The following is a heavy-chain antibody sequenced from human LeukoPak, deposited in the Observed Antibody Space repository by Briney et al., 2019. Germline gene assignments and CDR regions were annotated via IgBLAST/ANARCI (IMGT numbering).Heavy chain of an antibody. CDR1: GGSISSYY. J-gene: IGHJ6*02. D-gene: IGHD1-1*01. CDR3: ASGVTKSRLDYYYYGMDV. CDR2: IYTSGST. V-gene: IGHV4-4*09. Sequence: SETLSLTCTVSGGSISSYYWSWIRQPPGKGLEWIGYIYTSGSTNYNPSLKSRVTISVDTSKNQFSLKLSSVTAADTAVYYCASGVTKSRLDYYYYGMDVWGQGTTVTVSS.